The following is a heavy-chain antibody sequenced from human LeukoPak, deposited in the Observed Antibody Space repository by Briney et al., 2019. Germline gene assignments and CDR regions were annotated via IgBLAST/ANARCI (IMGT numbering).Heavy chain of an antibody. CDR1: GLTFSSYA. CDR2: ISDSGSGGST. V-gene: IGHV3-23*01. D-gene: IGHD3-16*01. CDR3: AKGGDYYYYYGMDV. J-gene: IGHJ6*02. Sequence: PGGSLRLSCAASGLTFSSYAMSWVRQAPGKGLEWVSAISDSGSGGSTYYGDSVKGRFTISRDNSKNTLYLQMNSLRAEDTAVYYCAKGGDYYYYYGMDVWGQGTTVTVSS.